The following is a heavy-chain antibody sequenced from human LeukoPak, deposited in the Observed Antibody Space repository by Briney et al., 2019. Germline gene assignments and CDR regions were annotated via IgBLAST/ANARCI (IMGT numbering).Heavy chain of an antibody. D-gene: IGHD4-11*01. Sequence: PSETLSLTCTVSGGSISSYYWSWIRQPPGKGLEWIGYIYTSGSTNYNPSLKSRVTISVDTSKNQFSLKLSSVTAADTAVYYCARLSSTVTQRAGYYYYMDVWGKGTTATVSS. CDR2: IYTSGST. CDR3: ARLSSTVTQRAGYYYYMDV. V-gene: IGHV4-4*09. CDR1: GGSISSYY. J-gene: IGHJ6*03.